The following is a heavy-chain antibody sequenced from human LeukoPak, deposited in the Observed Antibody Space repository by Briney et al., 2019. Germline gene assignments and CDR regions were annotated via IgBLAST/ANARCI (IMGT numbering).Heavy chain of an antibody. CDR2: IVVGSGNT. V-gene: IGHV1-58*02. CDR1: GFTFTRSA. D-gene: IGHD3-22*01. CDR3: AAADYYDSSGYYPYAFHI. Sequence: SAKVSCKASGFTFTRSAMQWVRPARGQRLEWIGWIVVGSGNTNYAQTFQERVTITRDMSTSTAYMELSSLRSEDTAVYYCAAADYYDSSGYYPYAFHIWGQGTMVTVSS. J-gene: IGHJ3*02.